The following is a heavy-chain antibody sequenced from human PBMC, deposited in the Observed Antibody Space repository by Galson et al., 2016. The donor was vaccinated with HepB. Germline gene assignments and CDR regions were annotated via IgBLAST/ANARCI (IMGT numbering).Heavy chain of an antibody. CDR2: IIPILEVA. CDR3: ARRIGRGSFHPDY. Sequence: SVKVSCKASGDTSNSFAVNWVRQAPGQGLEWMGRIIPILEVADYSQRLQDRLTITTDKATGTAHMELSGLTSEDTAVYYRARRIGRGSFHPDYWGQGTLVTVSS. J-gene: IGHJ4*02. CDR1: GDTSNSFA. D-gene: IGHD1-26*01. V-gene: IGHV1-69*04.